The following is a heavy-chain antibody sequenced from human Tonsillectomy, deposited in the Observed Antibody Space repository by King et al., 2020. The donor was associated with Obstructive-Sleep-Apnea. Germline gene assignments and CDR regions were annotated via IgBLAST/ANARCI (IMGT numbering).Heavy chain of an antibody. V-gene: IGHV4-59*08. CDR1: GGSISSHY. D-gene: IGHD6-19*01. CDR2: INYSGST. CDR3: ARLRSGAGTRTPSFDV. Sequence: LQLQESGPGLVKPSETLSLTCAVSGGSISSHYWSWIRQPPGKGLDWIGDINYSGSTNYNPSLKSRVTISFDKSKNQFSLRLRSVTAADTAVYYCARLRSGAGTRTPSFDVWGQGPLVTVSS. J-gene: IGHJ3*01.